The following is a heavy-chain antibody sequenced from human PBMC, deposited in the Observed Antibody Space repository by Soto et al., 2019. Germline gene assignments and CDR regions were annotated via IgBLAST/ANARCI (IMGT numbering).Heavy chain of an antibody. V-gene: IGHV4-4*02. Sequence: PSETLSLTCAVSGGSISSSNWWSWVRQPPGKGLEWIGEIYHSGSTNYNPSLKSRVTISVDKSKNQFSLKLSSVTAADTAVYYCARDCAVDGTANWFDPCGQGTLLTVSS. CDR3: ARDCAVDGTANWFDP. CDR2: IYHSGST. CDR1: GGSISSSNW. D-gene: IGHD6-19*01. J-gene: IGHJ5*02.